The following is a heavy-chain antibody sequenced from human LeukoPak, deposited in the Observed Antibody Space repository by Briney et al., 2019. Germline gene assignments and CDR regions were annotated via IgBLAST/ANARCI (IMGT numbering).Heavy chain of an antibody. Sequence: SETLSLTCAVYGGSFSGYYWSWIRQPPGKGLEWIGEINHSGSTNYNPSLKSRVTISVDTSKNQFSLKLSSVTAADTAVYYCARERGHYCSSTSCHDAFDIWGQGTTVTVSS. D-gene: IGHD2-2*01. CDR3: ARERGHYCSSTSCHDAFDI. CDR2: INHSGST. J-gene: IGHJ3*02. V-gene: IGHV4-34*01. CDR1: GGSFSGYY.